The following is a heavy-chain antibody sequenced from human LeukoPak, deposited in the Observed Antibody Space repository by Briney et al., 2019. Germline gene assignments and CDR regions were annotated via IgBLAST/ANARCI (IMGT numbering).Heavy chain of an antibody. V-gene: IGHV5-51*01. Sequence: GESLKIFCKGSGYSFTSYWIGWVRQMPGKSLEWMGIIYPGDSDTRYSPSFQGQVTISADKSISTAYLQWSSLKASDTAMYYCARLSMVRGVLYDYWGQGTLVTVSS. D-gene: IGHD3-10*01. CDR1: GYSFTSYW. CDR2: IYPGDSDT. J-gene: IGHJ4*02. CDR3: ARLSMVRGVLYDY.